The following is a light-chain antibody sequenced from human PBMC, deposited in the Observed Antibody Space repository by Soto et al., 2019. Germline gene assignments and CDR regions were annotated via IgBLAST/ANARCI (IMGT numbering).Light chain of an antibody. V-gene: IGLV2-23*03. J-gene: IGLJ1*01. CDR3: CSYAGNRNV. CDR2: EGT. Sequence: QSALTQPASVSGSPGQSITISCTGTNSDVGSYNLVSWYQQHPGEAPKLMIYEGTKRPSGISSRFSGSKSGNTASLTISGLQADDEPDYYCCSYAGNRNVFGTGTKLTVL. CDR1: NSDVGSYNL.